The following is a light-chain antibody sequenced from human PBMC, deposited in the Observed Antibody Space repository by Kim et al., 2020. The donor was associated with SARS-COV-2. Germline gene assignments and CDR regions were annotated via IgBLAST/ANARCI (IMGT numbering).Light chain of an antibody. CDR3: CSYAASGTLV. CDR2: EVT. J-gene: IGLJ2*01. Sequence: QSVLTQPASVSGSPGQSITISCAATSSDLGTYNLVSWYQQHPDKAPKLMIYEVTKRPSGVSDRFSGSKSGNTASLTISGLQADDEADYYCCSYAASGTLVFGGGTQLTV. V-gene: IGLV2-23*02. CDR1: SSDLGTYNL.